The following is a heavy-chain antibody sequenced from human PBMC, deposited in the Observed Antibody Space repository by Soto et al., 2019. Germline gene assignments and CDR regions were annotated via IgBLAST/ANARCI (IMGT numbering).Heavy chain of an antibody. V-gene: IGHV1-69*04. D-gene: IGHD3-22*01. CDR1: GGTFSSYT. CDR3: ARDFNYYDSSGYPVY. CDR2: IIPILGIA. Sequence: SVKVSCKASGGTFSSYTISCVRPAPGQGLEWMGRIIPILGIANYAQEFQGRVTITADKSTSTAYMELSSLRSEDTAVYYCARDFNYYDSSGYPVYWGQGTLVTVSS. J-gene: IGHJ4*02.